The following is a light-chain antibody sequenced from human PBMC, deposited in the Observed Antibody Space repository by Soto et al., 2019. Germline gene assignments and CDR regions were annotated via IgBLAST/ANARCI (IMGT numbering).Light chain of an antibody. J-gene: IGLJ2*01. CDR1: SEHSRNA. Sequence: QLVLTQSPSASASLGASVKLTRTLSSEHSRNAIAWHQQQPEKGPRYLMKLNSDGSHSNGDGIPDRFSGSSSGAERYLTISSLQSEDEADYYCQTWGTGILVFGGGTKLTVL. CDR3: QTWGTGILV. V-gene: IGLV4-69*01. CDR2: LNSDGSH.